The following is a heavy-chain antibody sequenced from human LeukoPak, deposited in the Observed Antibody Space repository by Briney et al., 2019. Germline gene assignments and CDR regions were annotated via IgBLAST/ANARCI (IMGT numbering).Heavy chain of an antibody. Sequence: PSETLSLTCAVYGGSFSGYYWSWIRQPPGKGLEWIGEINHSGSTNYNPSLKSRVTISVDTSKNQFSLKLSSVTAADTAVYYCAIDGRNTFDYWGQGTLVTVSS. CDR2: INHSGST. J-gene: IGHJ4*02. CDR1: GGSFSGYY. CDR3: AIDGRNTFDY. D-gene: IGHD5-24*01. V-gene: IGHV4-34*01.